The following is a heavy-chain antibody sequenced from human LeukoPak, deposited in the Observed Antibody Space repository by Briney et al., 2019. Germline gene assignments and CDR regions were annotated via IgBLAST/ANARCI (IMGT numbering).Heavy chain of an antibody. J-gene: IGHJ3*02. CDR1: GFTVSGNY. V-gene: IGHV3-53*01. D-gene: IGHD1-26*01. CDR3: ARTIVGAAVDAFDI. Sequence: GGSLSLSCAASGFTVSGNYMSWVRQAPGKGLEGVSVIYSGGSTYYAESMKGRFTISRDNSKNTLYLQMNSLRSEDTAMYYCARTIVGAAVDAFDIWGQGTMVTVSS. CDR2: IYSGGST.